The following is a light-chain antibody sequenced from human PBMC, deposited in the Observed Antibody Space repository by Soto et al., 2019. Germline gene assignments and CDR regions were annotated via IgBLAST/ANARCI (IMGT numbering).Light chain of an antibody. J-gene: IGLJ1*01. CDR1: SSDVGGYNY. CDR2: DVS. CDR3: SSYTSSSTYV. V-gene: IGLV2-14*03. Sequence: QSVLTQPASVSGSPGQSITISCTGTSSDVGGYNYVSWYQQHPGKVPKLMIYDVSNRPSGVSNRFSGSKSGNTASLTISGLQAEDEADYYCSSYTSSSTYVFGIGTKV.